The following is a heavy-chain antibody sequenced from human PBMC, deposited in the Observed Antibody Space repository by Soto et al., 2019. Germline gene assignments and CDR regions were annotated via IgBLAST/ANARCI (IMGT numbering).Heavy chain of an antibody. CDR3: ARIEYCSGGNCYSAFDI. CDR2: ISGYKGDT. J-gene: IGHJ3*02. V-gene: IGHV1-18*01. Sequence: VQSGAEVKKPGASVKVSCKASGDTFISSGISWVRQAPGQGLEWMGWISGYKGDTNYAHKFQGRVTMTTDTSTSTAYMELRSLTPGDTAIYYCARIEYCSGGNCYSAFDIWGQGTLVTVSS. CDR1: GDTFISSG. D-gene: IGHD2-15*01.